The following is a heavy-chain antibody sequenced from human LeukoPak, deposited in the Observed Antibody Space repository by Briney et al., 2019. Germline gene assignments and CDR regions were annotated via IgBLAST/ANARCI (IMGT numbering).Heavy chain of an antibody. CDR1: EFTFSNYW. CDR2: IWYDGSNK. CDR3: ARDLPAIATIDY. V-gene: IGHV3-33*08. Sequence: QPGGSLRLSCTTSEFTFSNYWMHWVRQAPGKGLEWVALIWYDGSNKYYVASVKGRLTISRANANQSLYLQMTSLRVEATAVYHCARDLPAIATIDYWGQGTLVTASS. J-gene: IGHJ4*02.